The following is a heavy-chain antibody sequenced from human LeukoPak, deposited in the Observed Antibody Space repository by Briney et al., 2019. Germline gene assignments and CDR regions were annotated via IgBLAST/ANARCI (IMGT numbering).Heavy chain of an antibody. Sequence: ASVKVSCKASGYTLTYNNISWVRQAAGQGLEWMGCINTKNGDTNFAQKLQGRVTMTTDTSTNTAYMELRSLRSDDTAVYYCARESGHCYGDNCFYFFDLWGQGFLVTVSS. CDR3: ARESGHCYGDNCFYFFDL. CDR2: INTKNGDT. V-gene: IGHV1-18*01. D-gene: IGHD2-21*01. CDR1: GYTLTYNN. J-gene: IGHJ4*02.